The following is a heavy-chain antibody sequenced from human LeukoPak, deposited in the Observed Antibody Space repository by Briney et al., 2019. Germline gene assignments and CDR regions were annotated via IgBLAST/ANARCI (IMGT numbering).Heavy chain of an antibody. J-gene: IGHJ4*02. CDR3: VRNRGYRDYVLAY. CDR2: ISAYNGDT. CDR1: GYTFTSYG. Sequence: ASVKVSCKASGYTFTSYGISWVRQAPGQGLEWMAWISAYNGDTNYAQNLQGRVTVTTETSTGTAYLELRNLRSDDTALYYCVRNRGYRDYVLAYWGQGTLVTVSS. D-gene: IGHD4-17*01. V-gene: IGHV1-18*01.